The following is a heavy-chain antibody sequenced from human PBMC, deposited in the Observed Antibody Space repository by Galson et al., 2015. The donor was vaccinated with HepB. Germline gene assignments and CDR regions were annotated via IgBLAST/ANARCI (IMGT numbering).Heavy chain of an antibody. D-gene: IGHD6-13*01. CDR1: GGTFSNYA. CDR2: IIPIFGTP. V-gene: IGHV1-69*13. CDR3: AADRVCSSVNCQPYNFDC. Sequence: SVKVSCKASGGTFSNYAFSWVRQAPGQGLEWMGGIIPIFGTPTYAQKFQGRVTITADGSTSTVYMVLNSLTFEDTAVYYCAADRVCSSVNCQPYNFDCWGQGTLVTVSP. J-gene: IGHJ4*02.